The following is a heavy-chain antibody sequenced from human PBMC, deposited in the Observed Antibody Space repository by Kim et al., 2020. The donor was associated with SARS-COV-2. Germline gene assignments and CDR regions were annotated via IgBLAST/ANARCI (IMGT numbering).Heavy chain of an antibody. Sequence: GGSLRLSCAASGITFSSYEMNWVRQAPGKGLEWVSYISRSGTTKYYADSVKGRFTISRDNPKNSLYRQMNSLRAEDTAVYSCAGEALQTPDAFDFWGQGTMVTVSS. CDR2: ISRSGTTK. J-gene: IGHJ3*01. CDR1: GITFSSYE. CDR3: AGEALQTPDAFDF. V-gene: IGHV3-48*03. D-gene: IGHD6-6*01.